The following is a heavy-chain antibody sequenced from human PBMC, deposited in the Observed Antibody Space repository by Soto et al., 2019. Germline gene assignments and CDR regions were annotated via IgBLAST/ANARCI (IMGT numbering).Heavy chain of an antibody. CDR1: GFSLSTSGVG. CDR2: IYWDDDK. CDR3: AHSLKADYGDYAPFDY. J-gene: IGHJ4*02. D-gene: IGHD4-17*01. V-gene: IGHV2-5*02. Sequence: QITLKESGPTLVKPTQTLTLTCTFSGFSLSTSGVGVGWIRQPPGKALEWLALIYWDDDKRYSPSLKSRLTITKDTSKNHVVLTMTNMDPLDTATYYCAHSLKADYGDYAPFDYWGQGTLVTVSS.